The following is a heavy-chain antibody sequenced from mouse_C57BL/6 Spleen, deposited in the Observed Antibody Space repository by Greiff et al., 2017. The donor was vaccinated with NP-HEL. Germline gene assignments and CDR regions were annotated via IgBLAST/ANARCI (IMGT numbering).Heavy chain of an antibody. CDR3: ARQVPNYYGSSLDY. J-gene: IGHJ2*01. D-gene: IGHD1-1*01. CDR1: GFTFSDYY. CDR2: ISNGGGST. V-gene: IGHV5-12*01. Sequence: EVQVVESGGGLVQPGGSLKLSCAASGFTFSDYYMYWVRQTPEKRLEWVAYISNGGGSTYYPDTVKGRFTISRDNAKNTLYLQMSRLKSEDTAMYYCARQVPNYYGSSLDYWGQGTTLTVSS.